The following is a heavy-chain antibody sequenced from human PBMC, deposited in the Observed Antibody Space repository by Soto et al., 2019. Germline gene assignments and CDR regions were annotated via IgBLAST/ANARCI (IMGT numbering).Heavy chain of an antibody. J-gene: IGHJ4*02. CDR1: GGTFSSYA. D-gene: IGHD3-22*01. CDR3: ARLPSYYDSSGYSYYFDY. Sequence: SVKVSCKASGGTFSSYAISWVRQAPGQGLEWMGGIIPIFGTANYAQKFQGIFTITADKSTSTAYMELSSLRSEDTAVYYCARLPSYYDSSGYSYYFDYWGQGTLVTVSS. V-gene: IGHV1-69*06. CDR2: IIPIFGTA.